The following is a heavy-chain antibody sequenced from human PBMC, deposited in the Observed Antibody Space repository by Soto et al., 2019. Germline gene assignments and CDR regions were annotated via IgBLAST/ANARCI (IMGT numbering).Heavy chain of an antibody. CDR2: IYYSGST. CDR1: GGSISSSSYY. D-gene: IGHD6-19*01. J-gene: IGHJ4*02. V-gene: IGHV4-39*01. Sequence: SETLSLTCTVSGGSISSSSYYWGWIRQPPGKGLEWIGSIYYSGSTYYNPSLKSRVTISVDTSKNQFSLKLSSVTAADTAVYYCARTFSRGYSSGWYYFDYWGQGTLVTVSS. CDR3: ARTFSRGYSSGWYYFDY.